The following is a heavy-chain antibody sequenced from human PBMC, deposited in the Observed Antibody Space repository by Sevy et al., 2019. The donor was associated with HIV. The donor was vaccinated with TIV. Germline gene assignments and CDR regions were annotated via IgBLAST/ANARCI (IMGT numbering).Heavy chain of an antibody. CDR1: GYSISGYY. J-gene: IGHJ6*02. CDR2: IYYSRST. V-gene: IGHV4-59*01. D-gene: IGHD6-25*01. Sequence: SETLSLTCTVSGYSISGYYWSWIRQPPGKGLEWMGDIYYSRSTNYNPSLKSRVTISKDTSKNQFSLKLRSVTAADTAMYYCARGSAQHYYGMDVWGQGTRVTVSS. CDR3: ARGSAQHYYGMDV.